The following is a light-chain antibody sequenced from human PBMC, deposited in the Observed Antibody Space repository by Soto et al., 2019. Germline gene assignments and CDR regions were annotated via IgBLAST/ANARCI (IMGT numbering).Light chain of an antibody. CDR2: SNN. V-gene: IGLV1-44*01. J-gene: IGLJ1*01. Sequence: QSVLTQPPSASGTPGQRVTISCSGSSSNIGSNTVHWYQQLPGTAPKLLIYSNNQRPSWVHDRFSGSKSGTSASLAISGLQSEDAADYYCAAWDDSLNGLSYVFGTGTKLTVL. CDR1: SSNIGSNT. CDR3: AAWDDSLNGLSYV.